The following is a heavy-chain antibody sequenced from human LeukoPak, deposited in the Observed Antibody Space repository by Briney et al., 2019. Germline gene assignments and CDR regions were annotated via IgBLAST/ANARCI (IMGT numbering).Heavy chain of an antibody. V-gene: IGHV4-4*09. CDR2: IYTSGST. CDR3: ARLGSRFSDGYNWLNGGYWYYYYYMDV. J-gene: IGHJ6*03. CDR1: GGSISSYY. D-gene: IGHD5-24*01. Sequence: SETLSLTCTVSGGSISSYYWSWIRQPPGKGLEWIGYIYTSGSTNYNPSLKSRVTISVDTSKNQFSLKLSSVTAADTAVYYCARLGSRFSDGYNWLNGGYWYYYYYMDVWGKGTTVTVSS.